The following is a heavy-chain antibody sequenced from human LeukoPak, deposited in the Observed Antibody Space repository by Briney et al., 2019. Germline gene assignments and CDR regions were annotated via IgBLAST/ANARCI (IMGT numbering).Heavy chain of an antibody. CDR3: ARGITMVRGVIDLFDY. Sequence: PSETLSLTCTVSGGSISSGGYYWRWIRQHPGKGLEWIGYIYYSGSTYYNPSLKSRVTISVDTSKNQFSLKLSSVTAADTAVYYCARGITMVRGVIDLFDYWGQGTLVTVSS. CDR1: GGSISSGGYY. CDR2: IYYSGST. V-gene: IGHV4-31*03. J-gene: IGHJ4*02. D-gene: IGHD3-10*01.